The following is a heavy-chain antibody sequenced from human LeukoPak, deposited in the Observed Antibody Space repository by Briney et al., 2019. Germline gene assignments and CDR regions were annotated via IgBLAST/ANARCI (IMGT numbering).Heavy chain of an antibody. CDR3: ARPHYYDSRGLNTDY. CDR1: GYSFTSYW. CDR2: IYPGDSDT. J-gene: IGHJ4*02. Sequence: GESLQISCKGSGYSFTSYWIGWVRPMPGKGLEWTGIIYPGDSDTRYSPSFQGQVTISADKSISTAYLQWSSLKASDTAMYYCARPHYYDSRGLNTDYWGQGTLVTVSS. D-gene: IGHD3-22*01. V-gene: IGHV5-51*01.